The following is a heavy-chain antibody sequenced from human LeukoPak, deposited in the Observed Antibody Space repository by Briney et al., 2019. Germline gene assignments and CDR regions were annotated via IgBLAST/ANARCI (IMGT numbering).Heavy chain of an antibody. CDR2: INPNSGGT. V-gene: IGHV1-2*02. D-gene: IGHD6-13*01. J-gene: IGHJ4*02. CDR1: GYTFTDYY. CDR3: ASTRYSSSWYYFDY. Sequence: WASVTVSCTASGYTFTDYYMHWVRQAPGQGLEWMGWINPNSGGTNYAQKFQGRVTMTRDTSISTAYMELSRLRSDDTAVYYCASTRYSSSWYYFDYWGQGTLVTVSS.